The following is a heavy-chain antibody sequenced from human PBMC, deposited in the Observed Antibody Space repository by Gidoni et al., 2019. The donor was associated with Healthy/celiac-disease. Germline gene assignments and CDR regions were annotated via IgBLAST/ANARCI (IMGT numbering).Heavy chain of an antibody. D-gene: IGHD2-2*01. Sequence: QVQLQESGPGLVKPSETLSLTCTVSGGSVSSGSYYWSWIRQPPGKGLEWIGYIYYSGSTNYNPSLKSRVTISVDTSKNQFSLKLSSVTAADTAVYYCARGKGSIVVVPAAIWFDPWGQGTLVTVSS. CDR3: ARGKGSIVVVPAAIWFDP. CDR2: IYYSGST. CDR1: GGSVSSGSYY. J-gene: IGHJ5*02. V-gene: IGHV4-61*01.